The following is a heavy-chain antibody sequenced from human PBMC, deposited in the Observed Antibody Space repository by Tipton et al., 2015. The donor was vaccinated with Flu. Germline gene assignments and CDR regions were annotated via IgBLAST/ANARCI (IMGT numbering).Heavy chain of an antibody. J-gene: IGHJ4*02. V-gene: IGHV3-64*01. CDR3: AKDQCSGGSCYRSLDY. CDR1: GFTFSNYA. CDR2: ISDDGGIT. D-gene: IGHD2-15*01. Sequence: SLRLSCAASGFTFSNYAMHWVRQAPGKGLEYVSAISDDGGITHFANSVKGRFTISRVNSKNTLYLQMGGLRAEDMAVYYCAKDQCSGGSCYRSLDYWGQGALVTVS.